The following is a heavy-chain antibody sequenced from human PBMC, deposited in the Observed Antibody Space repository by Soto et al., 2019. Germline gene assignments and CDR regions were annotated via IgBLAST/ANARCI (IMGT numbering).Heavy chain of an antibody. V-gene: IGHV5-51*01. J-gene: IGHJ6*02. CDR2: IYPGDSDS. CDR1: GYIFSTYW. Sequence: PGESLKISCKASGYIFSTYWIGWVRQKPGKGLEWMGIIYPGDSDSRYSPSFQGQVTISADKSTTSAYLQWSSLKASDTAMYYCARTESGYSYGFADVWGQGTTVTVSS. CDR3: ARTESGYSYGFADV. D-gene: IGHD5-18*01.